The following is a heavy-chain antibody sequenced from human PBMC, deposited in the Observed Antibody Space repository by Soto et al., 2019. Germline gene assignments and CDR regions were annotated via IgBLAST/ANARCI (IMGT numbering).Heavy chain of an antibody. CDR1: GFTFSSYA. D-gene: IGHD6-6*01. V-gene: IGHV3-23*01. Sequence: PGGSLRLSCAASGFTFSSYAMSWVRQAPGQGLEWVSAISGSGGSTYYADSVKGRFTISRDNSKNTLYLQMNSLRAEDTAVYYCANLLGAAPGFDYWGQGTLVTVSS. CDR3: ANLLGAAPGFDY. J-gene: IGHJ4*02. CDR2: ISGSGGST.